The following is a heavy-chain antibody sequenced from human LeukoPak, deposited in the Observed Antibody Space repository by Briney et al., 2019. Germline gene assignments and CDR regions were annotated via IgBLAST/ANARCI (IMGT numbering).Heavy chain of an antibody. CDR1: GFTFSDYY. J-gene: IGHJ4*02. D-gene: IGHD6-19*01. Sequence: GGSLRLSCAASGFTFSDYYMSWIRQAPGKGLEWVSYISSSSNYTNYADSVKGRFTISRDNAKNSLYLQMNSLRAEDTAVYYCARDRSAVAVTFDYWGQGTLVTVSS. V-gene: IGHV3-11*06. CDR2: ISSSSNYT. CDR3: ARDRSAVAVTFDY.